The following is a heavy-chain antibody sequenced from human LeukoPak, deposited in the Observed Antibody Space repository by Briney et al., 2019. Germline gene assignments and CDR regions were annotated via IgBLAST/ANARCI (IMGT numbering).Heavy chain of an antibody. J-gene: IGHJ6*02. Sequence: GGSLRLSCAASGFTFSTYGMHWVRQAPGKGLEWVAFIRYDGSNKYYADSVKGRFTISRDNSKNTLYLQMNSLRAEDTAVYYCAKDRDYGDRSSGYGMDVWGQGTTVTVSS. V-gene: IGHV3-30*02. CDR3: AKDRDYGDRSSGYGMDV. CDR2: IRYDGSNK. CDR1: GFTFSTYG. D-gene: IGHD4-17*01.